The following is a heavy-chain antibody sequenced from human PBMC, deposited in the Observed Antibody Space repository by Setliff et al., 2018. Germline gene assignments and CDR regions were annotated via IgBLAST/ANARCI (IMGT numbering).Heavy chain of an antibody. V-gene: IGHV3-74*01. CDR2: INSDGSST. D-gene: IGHD3-10*01. CDR3: ARHNYYGSGIDY. CDR1: GFTFSSYW. J-gene: IGHJ4*02. Sequence: PGGSLRLSCAAAGFTFSSYWMHWVRQAPGKGRVWVSRINSDGSSTSYADSVKGRFTISRDNAKNTLYLQMNSLRAEDTAVYYCARHNYYGSGIDYWGQGTLVTVSS.